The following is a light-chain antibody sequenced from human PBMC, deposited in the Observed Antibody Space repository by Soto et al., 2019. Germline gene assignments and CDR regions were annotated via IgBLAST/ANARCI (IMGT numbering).Light chain of an antibody. J-gene: IGKJ4*01. CDR3: QQYDYWPPIT. CDR2: DAS. CDR1: QSVSSN. V-gene: IGKV3D-15*01. Sequence: EIVMTQSPATLSVSPGERSTLSCRASQSVSSNLAWYQQKPAQVPRLLICDASTRATGVPARFSGSGSGTQFTLTISSLQSEDFAVYYCQQYDYWPPITLGGGTKVDIK.